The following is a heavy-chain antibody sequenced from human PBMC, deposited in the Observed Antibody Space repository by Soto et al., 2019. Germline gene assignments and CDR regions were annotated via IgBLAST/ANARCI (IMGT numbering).Heavy chain of an antibody. Sequence: QVQLQESGPGLVKPSQTLSLTCTVSGGSISTGGYYWSWIRQHPGKGLEWIGYVYNSANTYYNPSLKSRVTIPVDTSKNQFSLKLSSVTVADSAVYYCARDPAPWGQGALVTVSS. CDR2: VYNSANT. V-gene: IGHV4-31*03. CDR3: ARDPAP. J-gene: IGHJ5*02. CDR1: GGSISTGGYY.